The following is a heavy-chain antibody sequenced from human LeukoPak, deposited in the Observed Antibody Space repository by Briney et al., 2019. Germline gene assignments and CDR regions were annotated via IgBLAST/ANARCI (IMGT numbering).Heavy chain of an antibody. D-gene: IGHD3-10*01. CDR3: ATSSGSSGSSDAFDI. Sequence: PSETLSLTCTVSGGSISSSSYYWGWIRRPPGKGLEWIGRIYYSGSTYYNPSLKSRVIISVDTSKNQFSLKLSSVTAADTAVYYCATSSGSSGSSDAFDIWGQGTMVTVSS. V-gene: IGHV4-39*01. J-gene: IGHJ3*02. CDR1: GGSISSSSYY. CDR2: IYYSGST.